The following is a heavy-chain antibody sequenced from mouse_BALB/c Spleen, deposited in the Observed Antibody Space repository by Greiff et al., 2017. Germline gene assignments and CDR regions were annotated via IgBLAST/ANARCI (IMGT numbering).Heavy chain of an antibody. CDR1: GFTFSSYG. CDR2: ISSGGSYT. CDR3: ARQYDGSSYDYAMDY. J-gene: IGHJ4*01. D-gene: IGHD1-1*01. Sequence: EVQLVESGGDLVKPGGSLKLSCAASGFTFSSYGMSWVRQTPDKRLEWVATISSGGSYTYYPDSVKGRFTISRDNAKNTLYLQMISLKSEDTAMYYCARQYDGSSYDYAMDYWGQGTSVTVSS. V-gene: IGHV5-6*01.